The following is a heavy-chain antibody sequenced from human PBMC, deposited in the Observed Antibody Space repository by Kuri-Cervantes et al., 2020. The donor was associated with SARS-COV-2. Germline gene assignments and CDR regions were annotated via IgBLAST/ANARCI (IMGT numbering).Heavy chain of an antibody. CDR1: GFTFSSYA. J-gene: IGHJ4*02. CDR2: ISGSGGST. CDR3: AKRIDLAGGGY. D-gene: IGHD3/OR15-3a*01. Sequence: GESLKISCAASGFTFSSYAMSWVRQAPGKGLEWVSAISGSGGSTYYADSVKGRFTISRDNSKNTLYLQMNSLRAEDTAVYYCAKRIDLAGGGYWGQGTLVTSSS. V-gene: IGHV3-23*01.